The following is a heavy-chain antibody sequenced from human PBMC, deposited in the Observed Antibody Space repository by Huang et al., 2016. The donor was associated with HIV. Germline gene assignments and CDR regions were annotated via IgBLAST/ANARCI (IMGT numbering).Heavy chain of an antibody. CDR1: GFSFGNYA. CDR2: ISNEGSRR. J-gene: IGHJ3*01. CDR3: TREYTVAGAFDL. Sequence: QVQLVESGGGVVQPGRSLRLSCAASGFSFGNYAMHWGRQAPGKRLEWVTFISNEGSRRYYADSVKGRFTISRDNFKNALYLQMNRLRGDDTAVYYCTREYTVAGAFDLWGQGTMVTVSS. V-gene: IGHV3-30-3*01. D-gene: IGHD5-12*01.